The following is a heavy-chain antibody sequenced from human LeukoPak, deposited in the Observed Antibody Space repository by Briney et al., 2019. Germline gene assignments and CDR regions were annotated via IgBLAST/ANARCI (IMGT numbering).Heavy chain of an antibody. Sequence: GGSLRLSCAASGFTFSSYWMHWVRQASGKGLVWVSRINSDGSSTSYADSVKGRFTISRDNAKNTLYLQMNSLRAEDTAVYYCARVKYSSGWYIFLDYWGQGTLVTVSS. V-gene: IGHV3-74*01. D-gene: IGHD6-19*01. CDR1: GFTFSSYW. J-gene: IGHJ4*02. CDR3: ARVKYSSGWYIFLDY. CDR2: INSDGSST.